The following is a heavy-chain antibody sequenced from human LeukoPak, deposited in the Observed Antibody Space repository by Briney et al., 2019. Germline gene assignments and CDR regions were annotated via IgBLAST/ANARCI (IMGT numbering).Heavy chain of an antibody. D-gene: IGHD2-2*01. CDR3: ARVVPAATEDYYFDY. CDR2: IYHSGST. V-gene: IGHV4-38-2*01. J-gene: IGHJ4*02. Sequence: SETLSLTCAVSGYSISSGYYWGWIRPPPGKGLEWIGSIYHSGSTYYNPSLKSRVTISVDTSKNQFSLKLSSVTAADTAVYCCARVVPAATEDYYFDYWGQGTLVTVSS. CDR1: GYSISSGYY.